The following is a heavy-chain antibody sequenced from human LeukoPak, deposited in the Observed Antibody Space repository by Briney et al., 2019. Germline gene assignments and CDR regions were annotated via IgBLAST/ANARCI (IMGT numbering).Heavy chain of an antibody. CDR1: GFTFSSYS. Sequence: GGSLRLSCAASGFTFSSYSMNWVRQAPGKGLEWVSSISSSSSYIYYADSVKGRFTISRDNAKNSLYLQMNSLRAEDTAVYYCARDLKAAAGGVWGQGTTVTVSS. CDR3: ARDLKAAAGGV. D-gene: IGHD6-25*01. CDR2: ISSSSSYI. V-gene: IGHV3-21*01. J-gene: IGHJ6*02.